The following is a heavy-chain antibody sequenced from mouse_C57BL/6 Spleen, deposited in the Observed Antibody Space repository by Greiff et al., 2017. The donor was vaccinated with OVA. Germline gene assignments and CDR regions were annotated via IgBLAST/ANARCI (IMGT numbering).Heavy chain of an antibody. V-gene: IGHV5-9*04. CDR3: ARRGYYGSSLWYFDV. CDR2: ISGGGGNT. CDR1: GFTFSSYT. J-gene: IGHJ1*03. D-gene: IGHD1-1*01. Sequence: EVQLQESGGGLVKPGGSLKLSCAASGFTFSSYTMSWVRQTPEKRLEWVATISGGGGNTYYPDSVKGRFTISRDNAKNTLYLQMSSLRSEDTALYYCARRGYYGSSLWYFDVWGTGTTVTVSS.